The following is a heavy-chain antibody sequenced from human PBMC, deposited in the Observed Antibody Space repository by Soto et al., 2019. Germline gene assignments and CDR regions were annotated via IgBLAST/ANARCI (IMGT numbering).Heavy chain of an antibody. J-gene: IGHJ6*02. Sequence: SLRLSCAASGFTFSSYGMHWVRQAPGKGLEWVAVISYDGSNKYYADSVKGRFTISRDNSKNTLYLQMNSLRAEDTAVYYCAKGERDYYGSGSYYRGRGMDVWGQGTTVTVSS. D-gene: IGHD3-10*01. CDR1: GFTFSSYG. V-gene: IGHV3-30*18. CDR3: AKGERDYYGSGSYYRGRGMDV. CDR2: ISYDGSNK.